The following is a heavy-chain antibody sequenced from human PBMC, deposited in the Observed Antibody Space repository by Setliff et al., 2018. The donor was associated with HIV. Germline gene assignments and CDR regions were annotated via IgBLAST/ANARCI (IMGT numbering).Heavy chain of an antibody. Sequence: ASVKVSCKTSGYTFTSYTTHWVRQAPGQGLEWMGWISPYSGQTTYAQKFQGRVTMTADTSTNTVHMELRSLRSDDTAVYYCASCGSDYYMDVWGRGTTVTVSS. J-gene: IGHJ6*03. CDR3: ASCGSDYYMDV. CDR2: ISPYSGQT. D-gene: IGHD5-12*01. CDR1: GYTFTSYT. V-gene: IGHV1-18*04.